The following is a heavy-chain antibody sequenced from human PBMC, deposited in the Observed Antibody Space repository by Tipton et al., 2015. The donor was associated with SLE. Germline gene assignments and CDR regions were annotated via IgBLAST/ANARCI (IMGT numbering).Heavy chain of an antibody. CDR3: SLDSSGAAGDGFDY. Sequence: GSLRLSCAASGFTFSTYWMSWVRQAPGEGLEWVANINQDGSEKNYVDSVKGRFTISRDNAKNSLYLQMNSLRAEDTALYYCSLDSSGAAGDGFDYWGQGTLVTVSS. CDR1: GFTFSTYW. J-gene: IGHJ4*02. D-gene: IGHD3-22*01. V-gene: IGHV3-7*01. CDR2: INQDGSEK.